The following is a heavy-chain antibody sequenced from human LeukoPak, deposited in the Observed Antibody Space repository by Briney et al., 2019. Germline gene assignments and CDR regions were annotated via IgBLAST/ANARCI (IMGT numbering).Heavy chain of an antibody. D-gene: IGHD3-22*01. J-gene: IGHJ4*02. V-gene: IGHV4-34*01. CDR3: ARRITMIVVARTGFFDY. Sequence: PSETLSLTCAVYGGSFSGYYWSWIRQPPGKGLEWIGEINHSGSTNYNPSLKSRVTISVDTSKNQFSRKLSSVTAADTAVYYCARRITMIVVARTGFFDYWGQGTLVTVSS. CDR2: INHSGST. CDR1: GGSFSGYY.